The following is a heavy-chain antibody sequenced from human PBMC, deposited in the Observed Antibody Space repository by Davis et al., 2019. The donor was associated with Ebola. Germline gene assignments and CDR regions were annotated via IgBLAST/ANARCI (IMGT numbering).Heavy chain of an antibody. CDR2: IYPDDSDT. D-gene: IGHD4-17*01. CDR3: ARHVLPTVTNEAFDL. J-gene: IGHJ3*01. Sequence: GESLKISCRGSGYTFTNYWIGWVRQRPGKGLDWMGIIYPDDSDTRYSPSFEGQVTISVDKSLKIVYLQWRSLTPSDTAMYYCARHVLPTVTNEAFDLWGQGTMVTVSS. CDR1: GYTFTNYW. V-gene: IGHV5-51*01.